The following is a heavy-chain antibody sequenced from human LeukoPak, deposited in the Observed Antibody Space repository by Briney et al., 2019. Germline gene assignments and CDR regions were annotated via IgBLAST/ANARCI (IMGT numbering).Heavy chain of an antibody. CDR1: GYTFTGYY. CDR3: ARIAVAGKNFDY. CDR2: INPNSGGT. V-gene: IGHV1-2*02. D-gene: IGHD6-19*01. Sequence: ASVKVSCKASGYTFTGYYMHWVRQAPGQGLEWMGWINPNSGGTNYAQKFQGRVTMTRDTSISTAYMELSRLRSDDTAVYYCARIAVAGKNFDYWGQGTLVTVSS. J-gene: IGHJ4*02.